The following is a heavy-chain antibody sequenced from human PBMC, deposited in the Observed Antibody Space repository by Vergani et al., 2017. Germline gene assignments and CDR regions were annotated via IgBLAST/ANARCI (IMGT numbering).Heavy chain of an antibody. CDR1: GGSISSSSYY. D-gene: IGHD4-11*01. CDR3: ARKRDYILD. J-gene: IGHJ4*02. CDR2: IYYSGST. V-gene: IGHV4-39*01. Sequence: QLQLPESGPGLVKPSETLSLTCTVSGGSISSSSYYWGWIRQPPGKGLEWIGGIYYSGSTYYNPSLKSRVTISVDTSKNQFSLKLSSVTAADTAVYYCARKRDYILDWGQGTLVTVSS.